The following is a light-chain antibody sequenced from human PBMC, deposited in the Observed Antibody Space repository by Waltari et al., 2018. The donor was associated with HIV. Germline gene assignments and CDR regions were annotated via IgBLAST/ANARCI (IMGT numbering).Light chain of an antibody. V-gene: IGLV1-51*01. Sequence: QSVLTQPPSVSAAPGQKVTISCSGSTSNIGKNYVSCYQQLPGTAPKLLIYDNNERPSGIPDRFSGSKSGTSATLGITGLQTGDEAAYYCGTWDNSLSAGVFGGGTKLTVL. CDR1: TSNIGKNY. CDR2: DNN. J-gene: IGLJ3*02. CDR3: GTWDNSLSAGV.